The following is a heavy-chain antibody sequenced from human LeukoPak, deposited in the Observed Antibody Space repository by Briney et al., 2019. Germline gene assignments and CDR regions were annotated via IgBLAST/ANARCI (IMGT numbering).Heavy chain of an antibody. D-gene: IGHD3-10*01. Sequence: ETLSLTCTVSGGSISSYYWSWIRQPPGKGLEWVGRIKSKTDGGTTDYAAPVKGRFTISRDDSRNTLYLQMSSLKTEDTAVFYCTTSEFYYYGSGSYFGYWGQGTLVTVSS. CDR3: TTSEFYYYGSGSYFGY. V-gene: IGHV3-15*01. CDR2: IKSKTDGGTT. J-gene: IGHJ4*02. CDR1: GGSISSYY.